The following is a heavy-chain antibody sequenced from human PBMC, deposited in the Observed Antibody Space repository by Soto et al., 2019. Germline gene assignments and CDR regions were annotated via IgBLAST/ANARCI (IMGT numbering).Heavy chain of an antibody. V-gene: IGHV3-23*01. CDR2: ISVSGGST. CDR1: GFTFSSYS. Sequence: WGSLTLSCAASGFTFSSYSMRWVRQAPGKGLEWVSAISVSGGSTYYADSVKGRFTISIDNSKNTLYLQMNSVTAEDTAVYYCAKDERAVVAGAGNLLDPWGEGTMATV. D-gene: IGHD2-15*01. CDR3: AKDERAVVAGAGNLLDP. J-gene: IGHJ5*02.